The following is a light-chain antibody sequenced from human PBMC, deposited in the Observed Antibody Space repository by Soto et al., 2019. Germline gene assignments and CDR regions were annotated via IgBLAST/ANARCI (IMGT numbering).Light chain of an antibody. CDR3: AAWDDLGRGRVV. CDR1: SSNIGSNP. J-gene: IGLJ2*01. Sequence: QSVMIQPPSASGTPGQRVTISCSGSSSNIGSNPVNWYQQLPGTAPKLLIYNNNERPSGVPDRFSGSESGTSASLAINGLQSEDEADYYCAAWDDLGRGRVVFGGGTKLTVL. CDR2: NNN. V-gene: IGLV1-44*01.